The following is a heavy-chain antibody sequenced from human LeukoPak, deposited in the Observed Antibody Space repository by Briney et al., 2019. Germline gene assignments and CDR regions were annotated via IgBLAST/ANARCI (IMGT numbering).Heavy chain of an antibody. CDR2: ISGSGGNT. J-gene: IGHJ4*02. CDR3: ARDKVGQQLVLCHRPTPRDF. V-gene: IGHV3-23*01. Sequence: GGSLRLSCAASGFTFSRNGMTWVRQAPGKGLEGVSAISGSGGNTYYADSVKGRFTISSDNAKHSLYLQMNSLRVEDTAVYYCARDKVGQQLVLCHRPTPRDFWAQGTLVTVSS. D-gene: IGHD6-13*01. CDR1: GFTFSRNG.